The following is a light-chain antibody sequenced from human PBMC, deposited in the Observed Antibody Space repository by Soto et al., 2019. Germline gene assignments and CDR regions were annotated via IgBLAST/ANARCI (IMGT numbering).Light chain of an antibody. Sequence: EIVVTQSPGTLSLSPGERATLSCRASQSVSSSNLAWYQQKPGQAPRLLIYGASSRATGIPDRFSGSGSGTDFTLTISRLEPEDFAVYYCQQYGSSPLTLGGGTKVEIK. CDR3: QQYGSSPLT. J-gene: IGKJ4*01. CDR1: QSVSSSN. V-gene: IGKV3-20*01. CDR2: GAS.